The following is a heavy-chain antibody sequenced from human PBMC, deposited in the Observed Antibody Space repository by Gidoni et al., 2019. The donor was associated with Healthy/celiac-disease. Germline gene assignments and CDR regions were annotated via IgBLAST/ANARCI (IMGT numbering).Heavy chain of an antibody. J-gene: IGHJ3*02. CDR3: TKLSRDYDFWSGYSDYDAFDI. D-gene: IGHD3-3*01. Sequence: EVQLVESGGGLVQPGRSLRLSCTASGLTFGAYAMRWFSQAPGKGLEWVGFIRSKAYGGTTEYAASVKGRFTISRDDSKSIAYLKMNSLKTEDTAVYYCTKLSRDYDFWSGYSDYDAFDIWGQGTMVTVSS. V-gene: IGHV3-49*03. CDR2: IRSKAYGGTT. CDR1: GLTFGAYA.